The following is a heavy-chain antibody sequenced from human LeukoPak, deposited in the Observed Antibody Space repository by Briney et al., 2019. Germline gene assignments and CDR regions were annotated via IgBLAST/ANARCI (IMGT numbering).Heavy chain of an antibody. D-gene: IGHD1-26*01. J-gene: IGHJ3*02. CDR1: GFTFSSYS. Sequence: GGSLRLSCAASGFTFSSYSMNWVRQAPGKGLEWVSSISSSSSYIHSADSVRGRFTISRDNAKNSLFLQMNSLRAEDTAVYYCARDEWGDAFDIWGEGTMVTVFS. V-gene: IGHV3-21*01. CDR2: ISSSSSYI. CDR3: ARDEWGDAFDI.